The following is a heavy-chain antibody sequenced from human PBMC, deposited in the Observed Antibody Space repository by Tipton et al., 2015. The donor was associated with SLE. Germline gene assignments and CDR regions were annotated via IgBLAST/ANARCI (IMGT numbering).Heavy chain of an antibody. J-gene: IGHJ4*02. CDR2: IYTSGST. CDR1: GGSISSGSYY. V-gene: IGHV4-61*09. Sequence: TLSLTCTVSGGSISSGSYYWSWIRQPAGKGLEWIGYIYTSGSTNYNPSLKSRVTISVDTSKNQFSLKLSSVTAADTAVYYCAKGTDGDYPFDYWGQGTLVTVSS. CDR3: AKGTDGDYPFDY. D-gene: IGHD4-17*01.